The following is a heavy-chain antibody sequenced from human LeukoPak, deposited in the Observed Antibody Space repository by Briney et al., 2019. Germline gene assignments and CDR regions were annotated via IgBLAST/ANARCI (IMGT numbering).Heavy chain of an antibody. Sequence: GASLRLSCAASGFNFDNYAMTWVRQAPGKGLEWVSALSGSGTSTYYADSVKGRFTISRDNSKNTVYLRVDSLRAEDTAIYYCANNTAALSFVIDSWGQGTLLTVSS. CDR3: ANNTAALSFVIDS. V-gene: IGHV3-23*01. CDR1: GFNFDNYA. CDR2: LSGSGTST. D-gene: IGHD2-15*01. J-gene: IGHJ4*02.